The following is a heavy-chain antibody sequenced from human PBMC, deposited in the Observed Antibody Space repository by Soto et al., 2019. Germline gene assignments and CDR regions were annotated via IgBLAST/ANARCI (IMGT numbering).Heavy chain of an antibody. CDR2: IYYSGST. J-gene: IGHJ4*02. D-gene: IGHD4-17*01. V-gene: IGHV4-61*01. CDR1: GGSVSSGSYY. CDR3: ARGPYYGGNLEGLDY. Sequence: QVQLQESGPGLVKPSETLSLTCTVSGGSVSSGSYYWSWIRQPPGKGLEWIGYIYYSGSTNYNPSHKCRATLSVDTSKNHLSRTLSSVPAADTAVYYCARGPYYGGNLEGLDYWGQGTLVTVSS.